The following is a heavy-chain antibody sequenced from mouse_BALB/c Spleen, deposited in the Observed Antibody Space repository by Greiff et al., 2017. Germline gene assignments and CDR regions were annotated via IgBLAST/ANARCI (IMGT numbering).Heavy chain of an antibody. Sequence: EVQLQQSGPELVKPGASVKISCKASGYTFTDYNMHWVKQSHGKSLEWIGYIYPYNGGTGYNQKFKSKATSTVDNSSSTAYMELRSLTSEDSAVYYCAPTVVATGGMDYWGQGTSVTVSS. CDR3: APTVVATGGMDY. D-gene: IGHD1-1*01. V-gene: IGHV1S29*02. CDR1: GYTFTDYN. J-gene: IGHJ4*01. CDR2: IYPYNGGT.